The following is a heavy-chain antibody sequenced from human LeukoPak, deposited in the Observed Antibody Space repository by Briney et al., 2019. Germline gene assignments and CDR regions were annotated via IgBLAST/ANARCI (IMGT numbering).Heavy chain of an antibody. CDR2: ISYEGRKK. J-gene: IGHJ5*02. Sequence: GGALRLSCAASGFTFSGYAMHWGRQAPGKGLEGVAVISYEGRKKYYPDSVKRRFTTSRDNSKITVYLQMNSLRVEDTAVYYCARSGYCSSTNCYTDWFDPWGQGTLVTVSS. V-gene: IGHV3-30*04. D-gene: IGHD2-2*02. CDR3: ARSGYCSSTNCYTDWFDP. CDR1: GFTFSGYA.